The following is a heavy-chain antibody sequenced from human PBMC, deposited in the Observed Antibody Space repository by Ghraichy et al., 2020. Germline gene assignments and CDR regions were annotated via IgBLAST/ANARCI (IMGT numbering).Heavy chain of an antibody. J-gene: IGHJ4*02. V-gene: IGHV3-33*01. Sequence: SLRLSCAASGFSFSTSGMHWVRQAPGKGLEWVAIIWYDGTNKYHADSVKGRFTISRDNSKNTLYLQMNSLRAEDTAVYYCTRGVLYGGSYYFDYWGQGSLVTVSS. CDR3: TRGVLYGGSYYFDY. CDR1: GFSFSTSG. D-gene: IGHD2-2*02. CDR2: IWYDGTNK.